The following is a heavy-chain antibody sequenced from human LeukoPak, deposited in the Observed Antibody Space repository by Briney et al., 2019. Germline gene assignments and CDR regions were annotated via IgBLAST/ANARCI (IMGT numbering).Heavy chain of an antibody. D-gene: IGHD3-3*01. J-gene: IGHJ4*02. CDR1: GGSISSYY. V-gene: IGHV4-59*01. Sequence: KPSETLSLTCTVSGGSISSYYWNWIRQPPGKGLEWIGYINYRGSTNYNPSLKSRATISVGTSNNQLSLKLRSVTAADTAIYYCARDQGYDFWSGYSAYDHWGQGTLVTVSS. CDR3: ARDQGYDFWSGYSAYDH. CDR2: INYRGST.